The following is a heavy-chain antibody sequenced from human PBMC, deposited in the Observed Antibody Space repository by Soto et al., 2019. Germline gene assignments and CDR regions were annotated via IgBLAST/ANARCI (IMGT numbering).Heavy chain of an antibody. CDR2: IAPSGST. CDR1: GASISSYH. D-gene: IGHD6-13*01. Sequence: QVQLQESGPRLVKPSETLSLFCTVSGASISSYHWSWIRQSAGKGLEWIGRIAPSGSTNYNPSLRGRVAMSLDTSENQFSLRMRSVTAADTAVYYWARDRSAAGPSNWFDPWGQGTLVTVSS. V-gene: IGHV4-4*07. J-gene: IGHJ5*02. CDR3: ARDRSAAGPSNWFDP.